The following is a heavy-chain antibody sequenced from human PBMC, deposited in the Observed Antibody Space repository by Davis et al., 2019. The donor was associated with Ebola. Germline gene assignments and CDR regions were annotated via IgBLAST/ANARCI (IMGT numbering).Heavy chain of an antibody. Sequence: PGGSLRLSCAASGFTFDDYAMHWVRQAPGKGLEWVSLISGDGGSTYYADSVKGRFTISRDNSKNSLYLQMNSLRTEDTALYYCAKSLTTYYYYYGMDVWGQGTTVTVSS. CDR1: GFTFDDYA. D-gene: IGHD4/OR15-4a*01. J-gene: IGHJ6*02. V-gene: IGHV3-43*02. CDR2: ISGDGGST. CDR3: AKSLTTYYYYYGMDV.